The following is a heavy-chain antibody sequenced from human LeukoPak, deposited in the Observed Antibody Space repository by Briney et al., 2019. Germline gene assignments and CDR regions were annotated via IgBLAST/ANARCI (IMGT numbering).Heavy chain of an antibody. CDR1: GLGYSGDD. CDR2: ISSSGSTI. J-gene: IGHJ6*02. CDR3: ARIGRGGYYYYGMDV. V-gene: IGHV3-48*03. Sequence: AAGLGYSGDDVDRLIKAQGKGLEWVSYISSSGSTIYYAESVKGRFTISRDNAKNSLYLQMNSLRAEDTAVYYCARIGRGGYYYYGMDVWGQGTTVTVSS. D-gene: IGHD3-16*01.